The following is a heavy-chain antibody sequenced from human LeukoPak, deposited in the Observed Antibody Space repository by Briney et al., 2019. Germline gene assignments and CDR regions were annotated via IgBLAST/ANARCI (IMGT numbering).Heavy chain of an antibody. CDR3: AREANYYDSSGYFDY. CDR2: IIPIFGTA. Sequence: GASVKVSCKASGGTFSSYAISWVRQAPGQGLEWMGGIIPIFGTANYAQKFQGRVTITTDESTSTAYMELSSLRSEDTAMYYCAREANYYDSSGYFDYWGQGTLVTVSS. D-gene: IGHD3-22*01. J-gene: IGHJ4*02. CDR1: GGTFSSYA. V-gene: IGHV1-69*05.